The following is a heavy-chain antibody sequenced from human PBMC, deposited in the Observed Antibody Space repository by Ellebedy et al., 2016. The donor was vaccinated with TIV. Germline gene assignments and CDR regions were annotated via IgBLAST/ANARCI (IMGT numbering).Heavy chain of an antibody. CDR3: ARGPDYYYYAIDV. V-gene: IGHV1-2*02. CDR2: INPNSGGT. J-gene: IGHJ6*02. Sequence: ASVKVSCKASGCTFTGYYMHWVRQAPGQGLEWMGWINPNSGGTNYAQKFQGRVTMTRDTSISTAYMELSRLRSDDTAVYYCARGPDYYYYAIDVWGQGTTVTVSS. CDR1: GCTFTGYY.